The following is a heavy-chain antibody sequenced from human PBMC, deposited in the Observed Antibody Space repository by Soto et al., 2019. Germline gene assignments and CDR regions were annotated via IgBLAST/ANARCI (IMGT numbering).Heavy chain of an antibody. Sequence: PSQTLSLTCAISGDSVSSNSAGWNWIRQSPSRGLEWLGRTYYRSKWYYDYAVSVKSRITINPDTSKNQFSLQLDSVTPDDTAVYHCARDGIATGYDATYFDYWGQGTLVTVSS. J-gene: IGHJ4*02. CDR1: GDSVSSNSAG. CDR2: TYYRSKWYY. V-gene: IGHV6-1*01. D-gene: IGHD5-12*01. CDR3: ARDGIATGYDATYFDY.